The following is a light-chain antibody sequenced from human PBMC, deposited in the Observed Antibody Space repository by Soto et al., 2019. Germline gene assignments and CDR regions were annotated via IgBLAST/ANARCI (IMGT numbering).Light chain of an antibody. V-gene: IGLV2-14*01. CDR2: EVS. Sequence: QSALTQPASVSGSPGQSITISCTGASSDVGSYNYVSWYQQHPGKAPKLMIYEVSNRPSGVSSRFSGSKSGNTASLTISGLQSEDEADYYCSSYTDSRTYVFGTGTKVTVL. CDR3: SSYTDSRTYV. CDR1: SSDVGSYNY. J-gene: IGLJ1*01.